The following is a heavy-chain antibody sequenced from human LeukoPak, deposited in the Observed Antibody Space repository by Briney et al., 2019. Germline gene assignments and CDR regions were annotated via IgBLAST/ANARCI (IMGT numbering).Heavy chain of an antibody. Sequence: SETLSLTCAVYGGSFSGYYWSWIRQPPGKGLEWIGEINHSGSTNYNPSLKSRVTISVDTSKNQFSLKLSSVIAADTAVYYCARRSSSWPAHDAFDIWGQGTMVTVSS. J-gene: IGHJ3*02. D-gene: IGHD6-13*01. V-gene: IGHV4-34*01. CDR1: GGSFSGYY. CDR2: INHSGST. CDR3: ARRSSSWPAHDAFDI.